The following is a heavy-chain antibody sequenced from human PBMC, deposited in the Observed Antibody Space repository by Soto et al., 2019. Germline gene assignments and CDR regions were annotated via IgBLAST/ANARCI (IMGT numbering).Heavy chain of an antibody. D-gene: IGHD2-15*01. Sequence: QVQLVQSGAEVKKHGASVKVSCKASGYTFTSYAMHCVRQAPGQRLEWMGWINAGNGNTKYSQKCQGRVTITRDTSARTAYMELRSLKSEDTAVYYCARDRGYCSGGSCYSCSVCWGQGTLVTVAS. V-gene: IGHV1-3*01. CDR1: GYTFTSYA. J-gene: IGHJ4*02. CDR3: ARDRGYCSGGSCYSCSVC. CDR2: INAGNGNT.